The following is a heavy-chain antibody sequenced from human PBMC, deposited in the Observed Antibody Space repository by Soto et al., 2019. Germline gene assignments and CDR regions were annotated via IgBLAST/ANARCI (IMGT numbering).Heavy chain of an antibody. J-gene: IGHJ4*02. D-gene: IGHD6-6*01. CDR1: GFTVSSNY. CDR2: IYSGGST. CDR3: ARGAYSSSAESDS. V-gene: IGHV3-53*01. Sequence: PGGSLRLSCAASGFTVSSNYMNWVRQAPGKGLEWVSVIYSGGSTNYADSVKGRFTISRDNSKNTLYLQMTSLRVEDTAVYYCARGAYSSSAESDSWGEGTRVSVSS.